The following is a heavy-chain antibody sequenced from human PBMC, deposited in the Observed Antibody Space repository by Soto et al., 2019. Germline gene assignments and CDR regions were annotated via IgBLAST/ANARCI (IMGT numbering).Heavy chain of an antibody. J-gene: IGHJ6*02. CDR3: ARGDVVVVAAAWYYYYGMDV. D-gene: IGHD2-15*01. CDR2: MNPNSGNP. V-gene: IGHV1-8*01. CDR1: GYTFTSYD. Sequence: ASVKVSCKASGYTFTSYDINWVRQATGQGLEWMGWMNPNSGNPGYAQKFQGRVTMTRNTSISTAYMELSSLRSEDTAVYYCARGDVVVVAAAWYYYYGMDVWGQGTTVTVSS.